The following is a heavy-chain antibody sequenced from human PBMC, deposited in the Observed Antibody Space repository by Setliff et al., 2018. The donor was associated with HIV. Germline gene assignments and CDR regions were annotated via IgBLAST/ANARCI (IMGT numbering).Heavy chain of an antibody. Sequence: GGSLRLSCTASGFNFSTYEMNWVRQAPGKGLKWVSYIGSGGRTIYYADSVKGRFTISRDNAKNSLYLQMNSLRAEDTAVYYCARDQGNYVPLGYYYGMDVWGQGTTVTVSS. CDR1: GFNFSTYE. V-gene: IGHV3-48*03. J-gene: IGHJ6*02. D-gene: IGHD1-7*01. CDR2: IGSGGRTI. CDR3: ARDQGNYVPLGYYYGMDV.